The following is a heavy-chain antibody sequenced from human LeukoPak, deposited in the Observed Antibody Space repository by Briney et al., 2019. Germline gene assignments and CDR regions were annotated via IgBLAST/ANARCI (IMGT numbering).Heavy chain of an antibody. CDR3: TTYTVTPRHFDY. CDR2: ITGGGHST. J-gene: IGHJ4*02. V-gene: IGHV3-23*01. CDR1: GFTFSSYA. D-gene: IGHD4-17*01. Sequence: GGSLRLSCTASGFTFSSYAMSWVRQAPGKGLEWVSAITGGGHSTYYADSVKGRFAISRDNSKNTLYLQLNSLTAEDTAIYYCTTYTVTPRHFDYWGQGTLVTVSS.